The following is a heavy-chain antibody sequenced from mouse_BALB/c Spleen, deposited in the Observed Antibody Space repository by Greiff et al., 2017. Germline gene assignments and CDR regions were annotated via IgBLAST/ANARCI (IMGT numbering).Heavy chain of an antibody. Sequence: QVQLKESGPGLVQPSQSLSITCTVSGFSLTSYGVHWVRQSPGKGLEWLGVIWSGGSTDYNAAFISRLSISKDNSKSQVFFKMNSLQANDTAIYYCASAYDEEAGFAYWGQGTLVTVSA. J-gene: IGHJ3*01. CDR2: IWSGGST. D-gene: IGHD2-12*01. V-gene: IGHV2-2*02. CDR3: ASAYDEEAGFAY. CDR1: GFSLTSYG.